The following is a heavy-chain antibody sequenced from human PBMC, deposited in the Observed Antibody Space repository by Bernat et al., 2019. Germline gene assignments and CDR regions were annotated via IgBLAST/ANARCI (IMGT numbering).Heavy chain of an antibody. D-gene: IGHD2-8*02. CDR3: ARSIVLADSSWFDP. Sequence: QVQLVESGGGVVQPGRSLRLSCAASGFTFSSYAMHWVRQAPGKGLEWVAVISYDGSNKYYADSVKGRFTISRDNSKNTLYLQMNSLRSEDTAVYYCARSIVLADSSWFDPWGQGTLVTVSS. V-gene: IGHV3-30*01. CDR1: GFTFSSYA. CDR2: ISYDGSNK. J-gene: IGHJ5*02.